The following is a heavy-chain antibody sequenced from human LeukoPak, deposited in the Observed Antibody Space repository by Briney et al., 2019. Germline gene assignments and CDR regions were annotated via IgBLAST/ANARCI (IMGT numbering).Heavy chain of an antibody. V-gene: IGHV4-61*09. CDR3: ARGGRGYSSSWPYYYYYYMDV. CDR1: GGSISSGSYY. J-gene: IGHJ6*03. CDR2: INHSGVT. D-gene: IGHD6-13*01. Sequence: SQTLSLTCTVSGGSISSGSYYWSWIRQPAGKGLEWIGEINHSGVTNYNPSLKSRVTISVDTSKNQFSLKLSSVTAADTAVYYCARGGRGYSSSWPYYYYYYMDVWGKGTTVTVSS.